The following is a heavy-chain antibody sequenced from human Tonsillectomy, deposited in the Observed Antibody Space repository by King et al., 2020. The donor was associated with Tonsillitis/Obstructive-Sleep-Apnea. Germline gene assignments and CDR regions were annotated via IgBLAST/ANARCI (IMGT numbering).Heavy chain of an antibody. CDR2: VGNKGSWGAT. V-gene: IGHV3-15*04. CDR3: VADVPHPLAQIDF. J-gene: IGHJ4*02. CDR1: GFSFADAW. Sequence: VQLVESGGGMVKPGGSLRISCAASGFSFADAWVSWGRQAPGEGREWVGRVGNKGSWGATEFASPVKGRFTMSRDGSRNTRYLQMNGLETEDTGLYYCVADVPHPLAQIDFWGRGTLVTVSS.